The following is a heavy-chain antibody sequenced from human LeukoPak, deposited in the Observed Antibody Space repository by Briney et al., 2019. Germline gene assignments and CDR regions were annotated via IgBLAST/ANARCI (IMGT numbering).Heavy chain of an antibody. CDR2: IIPIFGTA. CDR1: GGTFSSYA. V-gene: IGHV1-69*06. D-gene: IGHD3-3*01. CDR3: ARGAGSITIFGVRGNWFDP. Sequence: SEKVSCKASGGTFSSYAISWVRQAPGQGLEWMGRIIPIFGTANYAQKFQGRVTITADKSTSTAYMELSSLRSEDTAVYYCARGAGSITIFGVRGNWFDPWGQGTLVTVSS. J-gene: IGHJ5*02.